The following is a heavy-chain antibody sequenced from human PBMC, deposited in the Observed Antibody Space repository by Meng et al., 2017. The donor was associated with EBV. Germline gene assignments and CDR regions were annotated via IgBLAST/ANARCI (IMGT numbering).Heavy chain of an antibody. CDR3: AHSKYYSDSGGYWDYFDD. Sequence: ISLQDSGPTVGKPPQPLRLTCSFSAIFLTTSRVGVGWLRQPPGKALEWLAVIYWDDAKRYSPSLKNRLTITKDTSKHQVVLTMTNMDPVDTATYFCAHSKYYSDSGGYWDYFDDWGQGTLVTVSS. D-gene: IGHD3-10*01. J-gene: IGHJ4*02. V-gene: IGHV2-5*02. CDR1: AIFLTTSRVG. CDR2: IYWDDAK.